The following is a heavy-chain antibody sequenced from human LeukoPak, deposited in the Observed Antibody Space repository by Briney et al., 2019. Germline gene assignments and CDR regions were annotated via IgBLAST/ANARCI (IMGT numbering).Heavy chain of an antibody. CDR3: ARWGYGSGSYPNGGFDP. Sequence: ASVKVSCKASGYTFTSYVMNWVRQAPGQGLEWMGWINTNTGNPTYVQGFTGRFVFSLDTSVSTAYLHISSLKAEDTAVYYCARWGYGSGSYPNGGFDPWGQGTLVTVSS. J-gene: IGHJ5*02. D-gene: IGHD3-10*01. V-gene: IGHV7-4-1*02. CDR1: GYTFTSYV. CDR2: INTNTGNP.